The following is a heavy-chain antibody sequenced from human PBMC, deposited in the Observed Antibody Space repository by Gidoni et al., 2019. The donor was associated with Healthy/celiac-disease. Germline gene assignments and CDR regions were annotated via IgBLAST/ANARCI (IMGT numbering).Heavy chain of an antibody. CDR1: GFTFSSYA. V-gene: IGHV3-23*01. CDR3: AKGSGGSYYFDY. CDR2: ISGSGGST. Sequence: EVQLLEAGGGLVQPGGSLRLSCAAPGFTFSSYAMSWVRQAPGKGLEWVSAISGSGGSTYNADSVKGRFTISRDNSKNTLYLQMNSLRAEDTAVYYCAKGSGGSYYFDYWGQGTLVTVSS. J-gene: IGHJ4*02. D-gene: IGHD2-15*01.